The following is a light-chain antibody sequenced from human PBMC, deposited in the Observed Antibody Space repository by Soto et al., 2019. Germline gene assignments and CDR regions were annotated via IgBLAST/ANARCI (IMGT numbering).Light chain of an antibody. CDR2: ETS. Sequence: IQLTQSPSSLSASVGDRVTITCRASKGIDSYLAWYQQRPGKVPQLLIYETSILQSGVSSRFRGSGSGTYCTLTRRSLQDEDFATYYCQHTRSYPSTFGGGTNVEIK. CDR3: QHTRSYPST. CDR1: KGIDSY. V-gene: IGKV1-9*01. J-gene: IGKJ4*01.